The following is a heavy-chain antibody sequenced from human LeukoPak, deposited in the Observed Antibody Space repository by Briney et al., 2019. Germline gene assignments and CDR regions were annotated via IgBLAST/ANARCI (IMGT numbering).Heavy chain of an antibody. CDR3: AREVDLDYNFYYMDV. D-gene: IGHD3-3*01. V-gene: IGHV3-20*04. Sequence: GGSLRLSCAASGFTFDHYGMNWVRQAPGKGLEWVSGINWNGDRTGYADSVKGRFTISRDNAWNSLYLQMNSLRDEDTALYYCAREVDLDYNFYYMDVWGKGTTVTVSS. J-gene: IGHJ6*03. CDR2: INWNGDRT. CDR1: GFTFDHYG.